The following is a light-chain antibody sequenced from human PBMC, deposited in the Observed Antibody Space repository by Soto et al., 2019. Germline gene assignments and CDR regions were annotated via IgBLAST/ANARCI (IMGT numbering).Light chain of an antibody. J-gene: IGKJ4*01. CDR1: QSVSSY. Sequence: EIVLTQSPATLSLSPGERATLSCRASQSVSSYLAWYQQKPGQAPRLLVYDASSRATGIPARFSGSGSGTDFPLTITSLEPEDFAVYYCQQRSSWPSTFGGGTKVEI. V-gene: IGKV3-11*01. CDR2: DAS. CDR3: QQRSSWPST.